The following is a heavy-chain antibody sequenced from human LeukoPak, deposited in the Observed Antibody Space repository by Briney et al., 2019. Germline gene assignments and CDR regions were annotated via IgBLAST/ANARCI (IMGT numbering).Heavy chain of an antibody. CDR1: GGTFSSYA. Sequence: SVKVSCKASGGTFSSYAISWVRQAPGQGLEWMGGIIPIFGTANYAQKFQGRVTITTDESTSTAYMELSSLRSEDTAVYYCARELGWLREDDYPNYFDYWGQGTLVTVSS. V-gene: IGHV1-69*05. CDR2: IIPIFGTA. CDR3: ARELGWLREDDYPNYFDY. D-gene: IGHD5-12*01. J-gene: IGHJ4*02.